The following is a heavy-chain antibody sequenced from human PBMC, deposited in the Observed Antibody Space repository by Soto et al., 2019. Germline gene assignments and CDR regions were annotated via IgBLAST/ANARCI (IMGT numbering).Heavy chain of an antibody. Sequence: SVKVSCKASGGTFSSYAISWVRQAPGQGLEWMGGIIPIFGTANYAQKFQGRVTITADESTSTAYMELSSLRSEDTAVYYCARYQGSYYYDSSGYLDYWGKGTLVTVS. CDR1: GGTFSSYA. CDR2: IIPIFGTA. CDR3: ARYQGSYYYDSSGYLDY. J-gene: IGHJ4*02. D-gene: IGHD3-22*01. V-gene: IGHV1-69*13.